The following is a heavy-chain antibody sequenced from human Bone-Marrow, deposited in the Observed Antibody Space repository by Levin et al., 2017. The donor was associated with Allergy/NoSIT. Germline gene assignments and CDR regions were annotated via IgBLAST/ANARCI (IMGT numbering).Heavy chain of an antibody. D-gene: IGHD3-10*01. J-gene: IGHJ6*02. V-gene: IGHV3-15*01. CDR2: IKSKTDGGTT. CDR3: TTDYPPLWFGRGYYYGMDV. Sequence: PGGSLRLSCAASGFTFSNAWMSWVRQAPGKGLEWVGRIKSKTDGGTTDYAAPVKGRFTISRDDSKNTLYLQMNSLKTEDTAVYYCTTDYPPLWFGRGYYYGMDVWGQGTTVTVSS. CDR1: GFTFSNAW.